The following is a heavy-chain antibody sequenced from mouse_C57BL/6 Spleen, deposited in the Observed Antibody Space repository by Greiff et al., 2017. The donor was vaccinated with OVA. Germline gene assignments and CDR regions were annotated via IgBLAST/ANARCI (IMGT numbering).Heavy chain of an antibody. V-gene: IGHV1-66*01. Sequence: QVQLKESGPELVKPGASVKISCKASGYSFTSYYIHWVKQRPGQGLEWIGWIYPGSGNTKYNEKFKGKATLTADTSSSTAYMQLSSLTSEDSAVYYCARSPTYDYDGCAYWGQGTLVTVSA. CDR3: ARSPTYDYDGCAY. D-gene: IGHD2-4*01. CDR1: GYSFTSYY. J-gene: IGHJ3*01. CDR2: IYPGSGNT.